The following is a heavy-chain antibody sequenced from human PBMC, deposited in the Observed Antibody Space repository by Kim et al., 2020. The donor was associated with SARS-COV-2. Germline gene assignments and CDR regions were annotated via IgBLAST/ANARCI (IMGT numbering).Heavy chain of an antibody. CDR3: AKDPTGITFERPFDY. CDR2: ISWNSGSI. V-gene: IGHV3-9*01. Sequence: GGSLRLSCAASGFTFDDYAMHWVRQAPGKGLEWVSGISWNSGSIGYADSVKGRFTISRDNAKNSLYLQMNSLRAEDTALYYCAKDPTGITFERPFDYWGQATLGTVSS. D-gene: IGHD3-16*01. J-gene: IGHJ4*02. CDR1: GFTFDDYA.